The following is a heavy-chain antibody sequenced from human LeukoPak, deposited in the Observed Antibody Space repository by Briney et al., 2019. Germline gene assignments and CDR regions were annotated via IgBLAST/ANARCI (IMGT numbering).Heavy chain of an antibody. J-gene: IGHJ4*02. CDR3: AKRKTYYDYVWGSYRYMDPFDY. V-gene: IGHV4-34*01. Sequence: PSETLSLTCAVYGGSFSGYYWSWIRQPPGKGLEWIGEINRSGSTNYNPSLKSRVTISVDTSKNQFSLKLSSVTAADTAVYYCAKRKTYYDYVWGSYRYMDPFDYWGQGTPVTVSS. CDR2: INRSGST. D-gene: IGHD3-16*02. CDR1: GGSFSGYY.